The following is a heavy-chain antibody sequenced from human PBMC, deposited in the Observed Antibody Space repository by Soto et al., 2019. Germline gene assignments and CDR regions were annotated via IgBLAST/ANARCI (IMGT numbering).Heavy chain of an antibody. J-gene: IGHJ4*02. V-gene: IGHV1-69*06. Sequence: QVQLVQSGAEVKKPGSSVKVSCKASGGTFISYSISWVRQAPGQGLEWMGGIIPIFGTANYAQKFQGRDTITAYKSTSTAYMKLSSLRSENTAVYYCATPARYSYGSPFDYWGQGTLVTVSS. CDR1: GGTFISYS. D-gene: IGHD5-18*01. CDR2: IIPIFGTA. CDR3: ATPARYSYGSPFDY.